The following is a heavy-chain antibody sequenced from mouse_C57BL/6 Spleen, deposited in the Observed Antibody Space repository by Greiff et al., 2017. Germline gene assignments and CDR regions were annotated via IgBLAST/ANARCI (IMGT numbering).Heavy chain of an antibody. CDR1: GFTFSDYG. CDR3: ARKAMDY. CDR2: ISRGSSTI. V-gene: IGHV5-17*01. J-gene: IGHJ4*01. Sequence: EVKLMESGGGLVKPGGSLKLSCAASGFTFSDYGMHWVRQAPVKGLEWVAYISRGSSTIYYADTVKGRFTISRDNAKNTLFLHMNSLGSEDTAMYYCARKAMDYWGQGTSVTVSS.